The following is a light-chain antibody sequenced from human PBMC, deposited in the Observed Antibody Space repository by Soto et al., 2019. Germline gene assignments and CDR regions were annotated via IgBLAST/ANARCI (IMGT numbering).Light chain of an antibody. CDR2: RAS. J-gene: IGKJ1*01. V-gene: IGKV1-5*03. Sequence: DIQMTQSPSTLSASVGDRVTITCRASQSTRDWLAWYQQKPGKAPKLLIYRASSLESGVPSRFSGSGSGTEFTLTISSLQPDDFATYYCQQYTSYSWTFGQGTKVDIK. CDR1: QSTRDW. CDR3: QQYTSYSWT.